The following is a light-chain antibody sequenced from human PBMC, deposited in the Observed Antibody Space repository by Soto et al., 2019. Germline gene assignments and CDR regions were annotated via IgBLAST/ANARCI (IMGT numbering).Light chain of an antibody. V-gene: IGLV1-44*01. CDR3: AAWDDSLNGV. J-gene: IGLJ1*01. CDR2: SNN. Sequence: QSVLTQPPSASGTPGQRVTISCSGSSSNIGSNTVNWYQQLPGTAPKLLIYSNNQRPSGVPDRFSGSKSGTSASLAISGLQSEDEADYYCAAWDDSLNGVFGTGTNVTLL. CDR1: SSNIGSNT.